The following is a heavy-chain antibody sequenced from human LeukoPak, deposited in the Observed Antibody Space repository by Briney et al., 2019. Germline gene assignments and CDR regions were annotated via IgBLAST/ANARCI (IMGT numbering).Heavy chain of an antibody. J-gene: IGHJ4*02. V-gene: IGHV1-2*04. CDR3: ARASYYYDSSGYPGYYFDY. CDR2: INPNSGGI. D-gene: IGHD3-22*01. CDR1: GYTFTDYY. Sequence: ASVKVSCKASGYTFTDYYMHWVRQAPGQGLEWMGWINPNSGGINYAQKFQGWVTMTRDTSISTAYMELSRLRSDDTAVHYCARASYYYDSSGYPGYYFDYWGQGTLVTVSS.